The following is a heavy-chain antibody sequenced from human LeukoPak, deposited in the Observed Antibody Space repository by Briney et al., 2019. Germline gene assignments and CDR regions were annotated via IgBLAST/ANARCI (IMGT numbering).Heavy chain of an antibody. Sequence: GASVKVSCKASGYTFTGYYMHWVRQAPGQGLEWMGWINPNSGGTNYAQKFQGRVTMTRDTSISTAYMELSRLRSDDTAAYYCARSSGDIVVVVAATLGGFDYWGQGTLVTVSS. J-gene: IGHJ4*02. CDR3: ARSSGDIVVVVAATLGGFDY. CDR2: INPNSGGT. V-gene: IGHV1-2*02. D-gene: IGHD2-15*01. CDR1: GYTFTGYY.